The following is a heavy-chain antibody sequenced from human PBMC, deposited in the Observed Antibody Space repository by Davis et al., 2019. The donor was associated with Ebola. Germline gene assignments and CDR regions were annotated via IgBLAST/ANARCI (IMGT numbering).Heavy chain of an antibody. CDR2: INPHNGNT. D-gene: IGHD2-2*01. J-gene: IGHJ4*02. CDR1: GYTFTSYG. V-gene: IGHV1-18*04. CDR3: AGHGRRLVGYFDS. Sequence: ASVKVSCKASGYTFTSYGITWVRQAPGQGLEWMGWINPHNGNTNYAQNVQGRVTMTTDTSTSTAYMEVGILRSDDTAVYYCAGHGRRLVGYFDSWGQGTLVTVSS.